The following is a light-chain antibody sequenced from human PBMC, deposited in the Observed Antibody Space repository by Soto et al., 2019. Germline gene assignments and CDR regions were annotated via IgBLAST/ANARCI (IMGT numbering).Light chain of an antibody. Sequence: QSALTQPPSASGSPGQAVTISCTGTSSDVGGYNYVSWYQQHPGKAPKLMIYEVSKRPSGVPDRFSGSKSGNTASLTVSGLQAEDEADYYCSSYAGSNXVLXGGGTKVTVL. CDR2: EVS. CDR3: SSYAGSNXVL. CDR1: SSDVGGYNY. J-gene: IGLJ2*01. V-gene: IGLV2-8*01.